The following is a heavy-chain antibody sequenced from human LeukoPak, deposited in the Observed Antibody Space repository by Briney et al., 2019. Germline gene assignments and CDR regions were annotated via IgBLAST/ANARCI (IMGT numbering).Heavy chain of an antibody. CDR3: ARGTRDYYFDY. V-gene: IGHV1-69*13. CDR2: IIPIFGTA. J-gene: IGHJ4*02. D-gene: IGHD1-1*01. CDR1: GGTFSSYA. Sequence: ASVKVSCKASGGTFSSYAISWVRQAPGQGLEWMGGIIPIFGTANYAQKFQGRVTITADESTSTAYMELSSLRSEDTAVYYCARGTRDYYFDYWGQGTLLTVSS.